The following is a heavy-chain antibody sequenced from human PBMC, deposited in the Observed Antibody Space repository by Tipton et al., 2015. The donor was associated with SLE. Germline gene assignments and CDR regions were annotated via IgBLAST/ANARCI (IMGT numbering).Heavy chain of an antibody. CDR1: GDTIDGNTYF. CDR3: ARLTPWGYDY. V-gene: IGHV4-39*07. Sequence: TLSLTCTVSGDTIDGNTYFWDWIRQPPGKGLMLIGSISYSGATSYNPSLKSRITISVDTSKNQFSLSLISVTAADTAVYYCARLTPWGYDYWGPGMLVTVSS. J-gene: IGHJ4*02. D-gene: IGHD7-27*01. CDR2: ISYSGAT.